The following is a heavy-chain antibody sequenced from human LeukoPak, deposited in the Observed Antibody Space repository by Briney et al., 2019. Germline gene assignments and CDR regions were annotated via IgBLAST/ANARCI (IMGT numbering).Heavy chain of an antibody. CDR1: GGSFSGYY. CDR3: AKGSSSWYDMYYYYRDV. D-gene: IGHD6-13*01. J-gene: IGHJ6*03. V-gene: IGHV4-34*01. Sequence: SETLSLTCAVYGGSFSGYYWSWIRQPPGKGLEWIGEINHICSTNYNPSLKSRVTISVDTSKNQFSLKLSSVTAADTAVYYCAKGSSSWYDMYYYYRDVWGKGTTVSVSS. CDR2: INHICST.